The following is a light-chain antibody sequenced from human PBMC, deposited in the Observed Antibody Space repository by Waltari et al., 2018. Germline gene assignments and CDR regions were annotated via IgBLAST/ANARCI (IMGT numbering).Light chain of an antibody. CDR1: QSVNNY. Sequence: EIVLTQSPATLSLSPGERATLSCRASQSVNNYLVWYQQRPGQAPRLLIYDASNRATGIPARFSGSGFGTDFTLTISTLEPEDFAVYYCQQRANWLTFGGGTKVEIK. V-gene: IGKV3-11*01. CDR3: QQRANWLT. CDR2: DAS. J-gene: IGKJ4*01.